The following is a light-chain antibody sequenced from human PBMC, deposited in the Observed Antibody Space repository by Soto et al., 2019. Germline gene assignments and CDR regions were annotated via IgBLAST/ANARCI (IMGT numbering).Light chain of an antibody. CDR1: QSIRSW. V-gene: IGKV1-5*01. CDR2: DAS. Sequence: DIQMTQSPSTLSASVGDRVTITCRASQSIRSWLAWYQQKPGKAPNLLIYDASSLQGGVPSRFSGTGSGTEFTLTISSLQPDDFATYYCQQYNGYPTTFGQGTKVEIK. J-gene: IGKJ1*01. CDR3: QQYNGYPTT.